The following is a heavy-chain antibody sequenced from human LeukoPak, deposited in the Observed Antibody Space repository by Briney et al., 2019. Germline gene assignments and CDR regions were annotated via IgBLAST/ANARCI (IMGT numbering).Heavy chain of an antibody. CDR3: ARVSGYCSSTSCLPFDY. CDR2: INHSGST. CDR1: GGSFSGYY. Sequence: SETLSLTCAVYGGSFSGYYWSWIRQPPGKGLEWIGEINHSGSTNYNPSLKSRVTISVDTSKNQFSLKLSSVTAADTAVYYCARVSGYCSSTSCLPFDYWGQGTLVTVSS. V-gene: IGHV4-34*01. D-gene: IGHD2-2*03. J-gene: IGHJ4*02.